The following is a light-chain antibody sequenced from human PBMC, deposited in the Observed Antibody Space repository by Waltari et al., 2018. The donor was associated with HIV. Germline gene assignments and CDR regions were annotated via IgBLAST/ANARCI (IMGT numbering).Light chain of an antibody. CDR1: SLSSYF. Sequence: SSELTQDPAVSVALGQTVRITCRGDSLSSYFASWYQQKPRQAPLLVIYGKNNRPSGIPDRFSVSTSGNTASLTSTGTQGEDEADYYCNSRDSSGVVFGGGTKLTVL. V-gene: IGLV3-19*01. CDR2: GKN. J-gene: IGLJ2*01. CDR3: NSRDSSGVV.